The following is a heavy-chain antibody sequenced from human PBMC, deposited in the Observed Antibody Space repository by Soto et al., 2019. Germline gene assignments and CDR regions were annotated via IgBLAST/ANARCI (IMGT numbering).Heavy chain of an antibody. V-gene: IGHV3-23*01. D-gene: IGHD3-16*02. CDR1: GFTFSSYA. CDR3: AKVNRVITFGGVIVDAFDI. Sequence: PGGSLRLSCAASGFTFSSYAMSWVRQAPGKGLEWVSAISGSGGSTYYADSVKGRFTISRDNSKNTLYLQMNSLRAEDTAVYYCAKVNRVITFGGVIVDAFDIWGQGTMVTVS. CDR2: ISGSGGST. J-gene: IGHJ3*02.